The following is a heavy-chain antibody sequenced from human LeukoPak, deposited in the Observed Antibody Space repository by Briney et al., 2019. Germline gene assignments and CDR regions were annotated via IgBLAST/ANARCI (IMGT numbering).Heavy chain of an antibody. CDR3: ARGSDYDYVWGSYRPKKTIDY. J-gene: IGHJ4*02. CDR1: GFTFSSYG. Sequence: GGSLRLSCAASGFTFSSYGMHWVRQAPGKGLEWVAVIWYDGSKTYYADSVKGRFTISRDNSKNTLYLQMSSLRADDTAVYYCARGSDYDYVWGSYRPKKTIDYWGQGTLVTVSS. V-gene: IGHV3-33*01. D-gene: IGHD3-16*02. CDR2: IWYDGSKT.